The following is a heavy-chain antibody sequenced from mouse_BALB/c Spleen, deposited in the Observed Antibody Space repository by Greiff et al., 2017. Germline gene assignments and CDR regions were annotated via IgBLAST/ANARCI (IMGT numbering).Heavy chain of an antibody. J-gene: IGHJ4*01. D-gene: IGHD2-14*01. Sequence: EVKLMESGGGLVKPGGSLKLSCAASGFTFSSYTMSWVRQTPEKRLEWVATISSGGGNTYYPDSVKGRFTISRDNAKNNLYLQMSSLRSEDTALYYCARYYRYAREHAMDYWGQGTSVTVSS. CDR1: GFTFSSYT. CDR2: ISSGGGNT. CDR3: ARYYRYAREHAMDY. V-gene: IGHV5-9*03.